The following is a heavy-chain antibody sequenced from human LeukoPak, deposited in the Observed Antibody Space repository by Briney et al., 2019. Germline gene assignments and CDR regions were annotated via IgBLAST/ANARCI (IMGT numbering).Heavy chain of an antibody. J-gene: IGHJ3*02. D-gene: IGHD2-2*01. Sequence: ASVKVSCKASGYTFTSYDINWVRQATGQGLEWMGWMNPNSGNTGYAQKFQGRVTINRNTSISTAYMELSSLRSEDTAVYYCASYCSSTSCYGYAFDIWGQGTMVTVSS. V-gene: IGHV1-8*03. CDR1: GYTFTSYD. CDR3: ASYCSSTSCYGYAFDI. CDR2: MNPNSGNT.